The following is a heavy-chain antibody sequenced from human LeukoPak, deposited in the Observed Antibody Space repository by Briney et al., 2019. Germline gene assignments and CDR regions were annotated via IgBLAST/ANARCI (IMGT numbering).Heavy chain of an antibody. V-gene: IGHV1-69*04. D-gene: IGHD3-10*01. J-gene: IGHJ5*02. CDR3: ARGLYYYGSGSYYRRNWFDP. Sequence: SVKVSCKASGGTFSSYAISWVRQAPGQGLEWMGRIIPILGIANYAQKFQGRVTITADKSTSTAYMELSSLRSDDTAVYYCARGLYYYGSGSYYRRNWFDPWGQGTLVTVSS. CDR2: IIPILGIA. CDR1: GGTFSSYA.